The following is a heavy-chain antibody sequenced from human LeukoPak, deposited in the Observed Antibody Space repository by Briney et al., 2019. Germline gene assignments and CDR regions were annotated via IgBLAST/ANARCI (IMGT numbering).Heavy chain of an antibody. J-gene: IGHJ4*02. CDR2: IKPDGGEK. Sequence: GGSLRLSCAASGFTFSRYWMSCVRQAPGKGLEWVANIKPDGGEKYYVDSVKGRFTVSRDNAKNSLYLQMNSLRAEDSAVYYCASHYYGSGTYYWGYYFDYWGQGTLVTVSS. D-gene: IGHD3-10*01. CDR3: ASHYYGSGTYYWGYYFDY. CDR1: GFTFSRYW. V-gene: IGHV3-7*01.